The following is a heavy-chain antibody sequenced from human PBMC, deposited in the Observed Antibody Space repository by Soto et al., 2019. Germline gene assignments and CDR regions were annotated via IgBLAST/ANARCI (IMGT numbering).Heavy chain of an antibody. Sequence: ASVKVSGKASGVTFNRQDMRWGRQALGQGLEGMGGIIPMFGTPHYAEKLQDRVTITADESTGTASLELSSRTSEDTAGYYCARSEGRDDYSFDYWGPGTLVTVSS. V-gene: IGHV1-69*13. CDR3: ARSEGRDDYSFDY. J-gene: IGHJ4*02. D-gene: IGHD4-4*01. CDR2: IIPMFGTP. CDR1: GVTFNRQD.